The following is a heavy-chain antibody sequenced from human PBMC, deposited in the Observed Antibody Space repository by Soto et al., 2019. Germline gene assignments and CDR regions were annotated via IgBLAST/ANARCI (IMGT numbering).Heavy chain of an antibody. CDR1: GFTFSSYG. Sequence: GGSLRLSCAASGFTFSSYGMHWVRQAPGKGLEWVAVISYDGSNKYYADSVKGRFTISRDNSKNTLYLQMNSLRAEDTAVYYCAKDSVRFLEWFGPGFGANWFDPWGQGTLVTVSS. J-gene: IGHJ5*02. CDR3: AKDSVRFLEWFGPGFGANWFDP. V-gene: IGHV3-30*18. CDR2: ISYDGSNK. D-gene: IGHD3-3*01.